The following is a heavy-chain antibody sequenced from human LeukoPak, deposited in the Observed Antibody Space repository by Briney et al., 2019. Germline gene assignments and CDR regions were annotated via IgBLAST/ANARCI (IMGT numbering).Heavy chain of an antibody. J-gene: IGHJ6*04. CDR2: INHSGST. CDR1: VGSFSGYY. Sequence: SETLSLTCAVYVGSFSGYYWSWIRQPPGKGLEWIGDINHSGSTNYNPSLTSRVTISVDTSKNQFSLKLSSVTAADTAVYYCARFRSTYYYGPGSYSSGMDVWGKGTMVTVSS. V-gene: IGHV4-34*01. D-gene: IGHD3-10*01. CDR3: ARFRSTYYYGPGSYSSGMDV.